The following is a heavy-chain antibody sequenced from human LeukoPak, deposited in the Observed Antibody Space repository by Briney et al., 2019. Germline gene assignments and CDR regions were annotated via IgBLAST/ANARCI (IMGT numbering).Heavy chain of an antibody. CDR2: IVVGSGNT. CDR3: ARDGVRIAVAGTSRYFQH. V-gene: IGHV1-58*01. D-gene: IGHD6-19*01. CDR1: GFSFTNSA. Sequence: GASVKVSCKASGFSFTNSAVQWMRQARGQSPEWIGWIVVGSGNTNYAQKFQGRVTMTRDTSTSTVYMELSSLRSEDTAVYYCARDGVRIAVAGTSRYFQHWGQGTLVTVSS. J-gene: IGHJ1*01.